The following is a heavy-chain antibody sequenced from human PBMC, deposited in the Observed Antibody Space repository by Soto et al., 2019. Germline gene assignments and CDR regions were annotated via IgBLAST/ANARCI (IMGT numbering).Heavy chain of an antibody. V-gene: IGHV3-23*01. CDR1: GFTFSSYA. J-gene: IGHJ4*02. CDR2: ISGSGGST. D-gene: IGHD3-3*01. CDR3: AKSRVTIFGVVMVFDY. Sequence: GGSLRLSCAASGFTFSSYAMSWVRQAPGKGLEWVSAISGSGGSTYYADSVKGRFTISRDNSKNTLYLQMNSLRAEDTAVYYCAKSRVTIFGVVMVFDYWGQGTLVTVSS.